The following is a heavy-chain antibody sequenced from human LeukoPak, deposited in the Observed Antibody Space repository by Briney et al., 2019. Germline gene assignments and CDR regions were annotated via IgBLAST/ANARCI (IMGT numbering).Heavy chain of an antibody. D-gene: IGHD2-15*01. V-gene: IGHV3-23*01. CDR3: AKTQGYYDA. CDR2: ITGSGATT. J-gene: IGHJ5*02. Sequence: GGSLRLSCAASGFTFRSYAMSWVRQAPGKGLEWVSTITGSGATTYYGDAVKGRFTISRDNSKNTLYLQMNSLRADDTAVYYCAKTQGYYDAWGQGALVTVSS. CDR1: GFTFRSYA.